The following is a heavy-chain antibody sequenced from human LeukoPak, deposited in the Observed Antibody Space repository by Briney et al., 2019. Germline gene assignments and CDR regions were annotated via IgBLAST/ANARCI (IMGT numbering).Heavy chain of an antibody. CDR1: GFTFSGSA. V-gene: IGHV3-73*01. CDR2: IRSKANSYAT. Sequence: GGSLRLSCAASGFTFSGSAMHWVRQASGKGLEWVGRIRSKANSYATAYAASVKGRFTISRDDSKNTAYLQMNSLKTEDTAVYYCTSPAGVVVPAATGGTYYYYMDVWGKGTTVTVSS. CDR3: TSPAGVVVPAATGGTYYYYMDV. J-gene: IGHJ6*03. D-gene: IGHD2-2*01.